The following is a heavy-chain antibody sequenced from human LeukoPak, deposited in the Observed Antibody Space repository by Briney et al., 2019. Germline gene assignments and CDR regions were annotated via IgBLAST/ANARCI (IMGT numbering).Heavy chain of an antibody. CDR1: GYTFTGYY. CDR2: INPNSGGT. Sequence: AASVKVSCKASGYTFTGYYMHWVRQAPGQGLEWMGWINPNSGGTNYAQKFQGRVTMTRDTSISTAYMELSRLRSDDTAVYYCARDLRVAAAGINWFDPWGQGTLVTVSS. D-gene: IGHD6-13*01. J-gene: IGHJ5*02. V-gene: IGHV1-2*02. CDR3: ARDLRVAAAGINWFDP.